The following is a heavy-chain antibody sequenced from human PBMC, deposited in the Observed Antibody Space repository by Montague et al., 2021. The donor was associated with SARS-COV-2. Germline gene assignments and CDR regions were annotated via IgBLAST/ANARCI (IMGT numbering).Heavy chain of an antibody. J-gene: IGHJ4*02. CDR1: GDSTNSWK. D-gene: IGHD2-15*01. Sequence: SETLSLTCTVSGDSTNSWKWHWPRQPPGKGLEWIGYVFNNGDTYYNPSLKSRVTISVDTSKRQFYLNLNSVTAADTAVYYCAREWSAFDFWGQGTLVTVSS. CDR3: AREWSAFDF. V-gene: IGHV4-59*12. CDR2: VFNNGDT.